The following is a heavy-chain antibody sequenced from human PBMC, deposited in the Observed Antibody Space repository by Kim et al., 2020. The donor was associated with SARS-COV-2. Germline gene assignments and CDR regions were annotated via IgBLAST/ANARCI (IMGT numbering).Heavy chain of an antibody. J-gene: IGHJ2*01. D-gene: IGHD2-15*01. Sequence: GGSLRLSCAASGFTFSDYYMSWIRQAPGKGLEWVSYISSSGSTIYYADSVKGRFTISRDNAKNSLYLQMNSLRAEDTAVYYCARDRYCSGGSCYYEYWYFDLWGRGTLVTVSS. CDR3: ARDRYCSGGSCYYEYWYFDL. CDR1: GFTFSDYY. CDR2: ISSSGSTI. V-gene: IGHV3-11*04.